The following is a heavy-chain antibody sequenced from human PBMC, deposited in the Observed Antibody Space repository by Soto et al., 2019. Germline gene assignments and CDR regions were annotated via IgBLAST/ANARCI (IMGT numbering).Heavy chain of an antibody. J-gene: IGHJ6*02. CDR1: GFTFSSYA. CDR2: ISGSGGST. CDR3: ANLGYCTNGVGPKLRGMDV. Sequence: GGSLRLSCAASGFTFSSYAMSWVRQAPGKGLEWVSAISGSGGSTYYADSVKGRFNISRDNSKNTLYLQMNSLRAEDTAVYSCANLGYCTNGVGPKLRGMDVWGQGTTVTVSS. D-gene: IGHD2-8*01. V-gene: IGHV3-23*01.